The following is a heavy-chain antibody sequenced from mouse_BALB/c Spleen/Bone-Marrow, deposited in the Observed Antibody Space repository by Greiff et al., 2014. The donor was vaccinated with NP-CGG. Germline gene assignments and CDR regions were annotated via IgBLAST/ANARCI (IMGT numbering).Heavy chain of an antibody. J-gene: IGHJ4*01. Sequence: EVQLQQSGAELVKPGASVKLSCTASGFNNKDTYMHWVKQRPEQGLEWIGRIDPANGNTKYDPKFQGKATITADTSSNTAYLQLSSLTSEDTAVYYCARYGNYCYAMDYWGQGTSVTVSS. CDR1: GFNNKDTY. CDR2: IDPANGNT. V-gene: IGHV14-3*02. CDR3: ARYGNYCYAMDY. D-gene: IGHD2-1*01.